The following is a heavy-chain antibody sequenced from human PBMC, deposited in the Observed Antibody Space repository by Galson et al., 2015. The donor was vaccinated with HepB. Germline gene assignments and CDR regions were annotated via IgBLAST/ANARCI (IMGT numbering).Heavy chain of an antibody. V-gene: IGHV5-51*03. CDR3: ARKDCHNGVCSYRYYGMDV. Sequence: QSGAEVKKPGESLMISCTGSGYSFTNSWIGWVRQMPGKGLEWMGIIYPGDSNSMYSPSFQGQVTISADKSTGTAYLQWSSLKASDTAMYYCARKDCHNGVCSYRYYGMDVWGQGTTVTVSS. CDR1: GYSFTNSW. CDR2: IYPGDSNS. J-gene: IGHJ6*02. D-gene: IGHD2-8*01.